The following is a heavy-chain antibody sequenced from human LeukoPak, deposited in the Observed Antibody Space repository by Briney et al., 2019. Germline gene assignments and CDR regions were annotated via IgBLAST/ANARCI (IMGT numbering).Heavy chain of an antibody. J-gene: IGHJ3*02. CDR2: IIPILGIA. CDR3: ASRSHYCSSTSCYDKYAFDI. D-gene: IGHD2-2*01. Sequence: SVKVSCKASGGTFSSYAISWVRQAPGQGLEWMGRIIPILGIANYAQKFQGRVTITADKSTSTAYMELSSLRSEDTAVYYCASRSHYCSSTSCYDKYAFDIWGQGTMVTVSS. CDR1: GGTFSSYA. V-gene: IGHV1-69*04.